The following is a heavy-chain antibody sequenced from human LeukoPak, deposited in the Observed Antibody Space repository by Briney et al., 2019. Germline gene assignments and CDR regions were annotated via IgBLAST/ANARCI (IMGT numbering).Heavy chain of an antibody. V-gene: IGHV3-7*01. D-gene: IGHD3-10*01. J-gene: IGHJ4*02. Sequence: PGGSLRLSCEASGFTFRDYWMTWVRQAPGKGLEWVANVKQDGTEKFYVDSVKSRFTISRDNGKNSLYLQMNSLRAEDTAVYYCASSSDHYGSGSSPTTPLDYWGQGTLVTVSS. CDR2: VKQDGTEK. CDR1: GFTFRDYW. CDR3: ASSSDHYGSGSSPTTPLDY.